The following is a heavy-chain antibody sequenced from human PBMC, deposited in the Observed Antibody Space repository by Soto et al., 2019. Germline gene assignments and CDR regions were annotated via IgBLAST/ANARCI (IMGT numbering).Heavy chain of an antibody. D-gene: IGHD1-1*01. CDR2: IYPGDSDT. J-gene: IGHJ4*02. CDR1: GYSFTSYW. Sequence: XESLKISCKGSGYSFTSYWIGWVLQMPGKDLEWMGIIYPGDSDTRYSPSFQGQVTISADKSISTAYLQWSSLKASDTAMYYCARQNWNQGFYWGQGPLVTVSS. V-gene: IGHV5-51*01. CDR3: ARQNWNQGFY.